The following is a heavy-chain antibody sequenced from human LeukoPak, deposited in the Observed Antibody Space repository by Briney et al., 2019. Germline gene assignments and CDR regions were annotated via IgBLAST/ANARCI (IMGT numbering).Heavy chain of an antibody. D-gene: IGHD3-9*01. CDR1: GGSISSGSYY. V-gene: IGHV4-61*02. CDR3: ARHTATGLRYFDWLLSGYYYYYMDV. J-gene: IGHJ6*03. CDR2: IYTSGST. Sequence: PSETLSLTCTVSGGSISSGSYYWSWIRQPAGKGLEWIGRIYTSGSTNYNPSLKSRVTISVDTSKNQFSLKLSSVTAADTAVYYCARHTATGLRYFDWLLSGYYYYYMDVWGKGTTVTISS.